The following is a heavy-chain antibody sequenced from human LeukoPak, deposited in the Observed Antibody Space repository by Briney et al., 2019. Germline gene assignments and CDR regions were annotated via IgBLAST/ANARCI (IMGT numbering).Heavy chain of an antibody. J-gene: IGHJ3*02. CDR1: GGSVSSGSYY. CDR2: IYYSGST. D-gene: IGHD3-9*01. V-gene: IGHV4-61*01. Sequence: SETLSLTCTVSGGSVSSGSYYCSWIRQPPGKELEWIGYIYYSGSTNYNPSLKSRVTISVDTSKNQFSLKLSSVTAADTAVYYCSRLQFDWLSPGAFDIWGQGTMVTVSS. CDR3: SRLQFDWLSPGAFDI.